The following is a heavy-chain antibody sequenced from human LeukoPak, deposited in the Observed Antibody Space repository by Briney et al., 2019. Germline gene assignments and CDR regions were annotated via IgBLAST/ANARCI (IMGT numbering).Heavy chain of an antibody. Sequence: SETLSLTCTVSGGSISSSSYYWGWIRQPPGKGLEWIGSIYYSGSTYYNPSLKSRVTISVDTSKNQFSLKLSSVTAADTAVYYCARRYYYDSSGYYYSAFDIWGQGTMVTVSS. D-gene: IGHD3-22*01. CDR3: ARRYYYDSSGYYYSAFDI. V-gene: IGHV4-39*07. CDR1: GGSISSSSYY. J-gene: IGHJ3*02. CDR2: IYYSGST.